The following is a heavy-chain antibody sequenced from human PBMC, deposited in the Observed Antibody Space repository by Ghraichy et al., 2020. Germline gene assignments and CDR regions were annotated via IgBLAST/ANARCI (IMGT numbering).Heavy chain of an antibody. D-gene: IGHD1-26*01. V-gene: IGHV1-46*03. CDR3: ARGDGGSPDY. CDR2: INPNGGTT. J-gene: IGHJ4*02. CDR1: GYNFIIYY. Sequence: VSVKVSCKASGYNFIIYYIHWVRQAPGQGLEWVGLINPNGGTTIYAQKFQGSVTMTRDTSTSTVYLELSNLRSNDTAVYYCARGDGGSPDYWGQGTLVTASS.